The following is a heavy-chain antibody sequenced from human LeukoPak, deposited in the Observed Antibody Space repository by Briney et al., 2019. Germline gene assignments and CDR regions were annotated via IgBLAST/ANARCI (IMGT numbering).Heavy chain of an antibody. CDR1: GGTFSSYA. CDR3: ATRYDFWSGYYADYMDV. J-gene: IGHJ6*03. Sequence: ASVKVSCKASGGTFSSYAISWVRQAPGQGLEWMGGIIPIFGTANYAQKFQGRVTITADESTSTAYMELSSLRSEDTAVYYCATRYDFWSGYYADYMDVWGKGTTVTVSS. V-gene: IGHV1-69*13. D-gene: IGHD3-3*01. CDR2: IIPIFGTA.